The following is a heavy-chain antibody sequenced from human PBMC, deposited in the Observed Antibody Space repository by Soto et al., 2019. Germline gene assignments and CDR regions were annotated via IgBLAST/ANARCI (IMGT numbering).Heavy chain of an antibody. D-gene: IGHD5-12*01. J-gene: IGHJ6*02. CDR2: ISSSSSTI. CDR3: ARVATKKGYYGMDV. CDR1: GFTFSSYS. Sequence: GGSLRLSCAASGFTFSSYSMNWVRQAPGKGLEWVSYISSSSSTIYYADSVKGRFTISRDNAKNSLYLQMNSLRDEDTAVYYCARVATKKGYYGMDVWGQGTTVTVSS. V-gene: IGHV3-48*02.